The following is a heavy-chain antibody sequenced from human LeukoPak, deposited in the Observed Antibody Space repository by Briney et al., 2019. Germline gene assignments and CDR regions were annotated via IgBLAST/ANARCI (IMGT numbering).Heavy chain of an antibody. CDR1: RFTFSSYG. D-gene: IGHD3-22*01. Sequence: GGSLRLSCAASRFTFSSYGMSWVRQAPGKGLEWVSGISASGGSTYYADSVKGRFTISRDNSKNTLYLQMNSLRAEDTAVYYCAKDRLLLSSAYYYLPFDYWGQGTLVTVSS. CDR3: AKDRLLLSSAYYYLPFDY. CDR2: ISASGGST. J-gene: IGHJ4*02. V-gene: IGHV3-23*01.